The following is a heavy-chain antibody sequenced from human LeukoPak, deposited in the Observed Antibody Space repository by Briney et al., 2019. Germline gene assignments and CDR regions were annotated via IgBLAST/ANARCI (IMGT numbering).Heavy chain of an antibody. D-gene: IGHD6-19*01. Sequence: GGSLRLSCAASGFTFSNYAMHWVRQAPGKGLEWVALISYDGSSKYYADSVKGRFSISRDNSKNTLYLQMNSLRAEDTAVYYCAKVGTLNAVAADYWGQGTLVTVSS. CDR3: AKVGTLNAVAADY. J-gene: IGHJ4*02. V-gene: IGHV3-30*04. CDR2: ISYDGSSK. CDR1: GFTFSNYA.